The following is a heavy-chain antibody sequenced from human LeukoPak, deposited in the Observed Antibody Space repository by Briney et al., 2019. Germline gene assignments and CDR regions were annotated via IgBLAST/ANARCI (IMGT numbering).Heavy chain of an antibody. CDR2: INPSGGST. J-gene: IGHJ4*02. CDR1: GYTFTSYY. CDR3: ARDPGGSSGYYYYFDY. V-gene: IGHV1-46*01. D-gene: IGHD3-22*01. Sequence: ASVKVSCKASGYTFTSYYMHWVRQAPGQGLEWTGIINPSGGSTSYAQKFQGRVTMTRDMSTSTVYMELSSLRSEDTAVYYCARDPGGSSGYYYYFDYWGQGTLVTVSS.